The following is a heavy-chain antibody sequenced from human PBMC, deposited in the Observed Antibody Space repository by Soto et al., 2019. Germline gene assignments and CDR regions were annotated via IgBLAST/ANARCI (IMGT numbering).Heavy chain of an antibody. Sequence: QVHLQESGPGLVKPSETLSLNCTVSGDFIRSHYWTWIRQAPGKGLEWIGSIYYNVNTNYNPSLNGRVYKSVNTSHKHFSLKVTSVTAADPAVYYCARGLPEGYGGNLDSWGQGTLVTVSS. V-gene: IGHV4-59*11. CDR2: IYYNVNT. J-gene: IGHJ4*02. D-gene: IGHD4-17*01. CDR1: GDFIRSHY. CDR3: ARGLPEGYGGNLDS.